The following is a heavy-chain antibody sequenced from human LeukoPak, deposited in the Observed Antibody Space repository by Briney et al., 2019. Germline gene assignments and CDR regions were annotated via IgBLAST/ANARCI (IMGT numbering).Heavy chain of an antibody. V-gene: IGHV4-61*01. CDR1: GGSVNSDNYY. CDR2: IFYTGST. J-gene: IGHJ4*02. D-gene: IGHD6-25*01. CDR3: ARDVGFD. Sequence: KPSETLSLTCTVSGGSVNSDNYYWSCIRHPPGRGLEWIGYIFYTGSTNYNPSLKSRVTISVDTSKNQFSLKVSSVTAADTAVYYCARDVGFDWGQGTLVTVSS.